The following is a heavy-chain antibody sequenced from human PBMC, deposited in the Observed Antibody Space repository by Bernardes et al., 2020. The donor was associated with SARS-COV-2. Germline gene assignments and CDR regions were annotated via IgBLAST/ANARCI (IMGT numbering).Heavy chain of an antibody. CDR1: GISFSNYA. V-gene: IGHV3-48*01. J-gene: IGHJ6*02. Sequence: GGSLRLSCVASGISFSNYAMSWVRQAPGRGLEWVAYISSSGNTIYYADSVKGRFTISRDNVKDSLSLQMNSLRAEDTAVYYCRGVYYFYGMEVWGPGTTVTVS. CDR2: ISSSGNTI. CDR3: RGVYYFYGMEV.